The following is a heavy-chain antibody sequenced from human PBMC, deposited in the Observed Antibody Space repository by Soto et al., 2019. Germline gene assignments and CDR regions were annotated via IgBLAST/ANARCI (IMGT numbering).Heavy chain of an antibody. Sequence: VKVSCKASGYTFTGYYMHWVRQAPGQGLEWMGWINPNSGGTNYAQKFQGWVTMTRDTSISTAYMELSRLRSDDTAVYFCARGGAFGGVIVIYGMDVWGQGTTVTVSS. CDR2: INPNSGGT. CDR1: GYTFTGYY. CDR3: ARGGAFGGVIVIYGMDV. D-gene: IGHD3-16*02. V-gene: IGHV1-2*04. J-gene: IGHJ6*02.